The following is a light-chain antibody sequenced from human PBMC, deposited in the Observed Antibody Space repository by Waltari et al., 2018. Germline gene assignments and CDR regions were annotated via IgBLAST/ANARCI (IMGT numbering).Light chain of an antibody. CDR2: VAS. V-gene: IGKV3-15*01. CDR3: QHYNDWPT. CDR1: QTVSSS. J-gene: IGKJ5*01. Sequence: TVMKQSTATLSVSPGERATLSCRASQTVSSSLSLYQQKPGQAPRLLIYVASTRATGIPARFSGSGSVTEFTLTISSLQSEDFAVYYCQHYNDWPTFGQGTRLEI.